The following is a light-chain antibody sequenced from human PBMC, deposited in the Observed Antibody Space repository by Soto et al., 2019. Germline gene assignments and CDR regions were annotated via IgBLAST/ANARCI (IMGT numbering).Light chain of an antibody. Sequence: EIVWTQAARSRSLSPGERATLSCRASQSVSRNFLAWYQQKPGQAPRLLIYGASSRATGIPDRFSGSGSGTDFSLTISRLEPEDFAVYYCQQCGSSPWTFGQGTKVDIK. CDR1: QSVSRNF. CDR3: QQCGSSPWT. J-gene: IGKJ1*01. V-gene: IGKV3-20*01. CDR2: GAS.